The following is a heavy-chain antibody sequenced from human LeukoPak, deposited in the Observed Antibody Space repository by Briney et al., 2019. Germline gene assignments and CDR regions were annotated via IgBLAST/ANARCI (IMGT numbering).Heavy chain of an antibody. D-gene: IGHD1-7*01. J-gene: IGHJ3*02. Sequence: ASVNVSCKASGGTFSSYAISWVRQAPGQGLEWMGGIIPIFGTANYAQKFQGRVTITADESTSTAYMELSSLRSEDTAVYYCARVANWYSFFDIWGQGTMVTVSS. V-gene: IGHV1-69*13. CDR2: IIPIFGTA. CDR1: GGTFSSYA. CDR3: ARVANWYSFFDI.